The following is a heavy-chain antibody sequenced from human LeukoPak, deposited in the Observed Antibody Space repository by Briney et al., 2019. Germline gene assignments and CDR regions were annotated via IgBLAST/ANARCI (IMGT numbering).Heavy chain of an antibody. V-gene: IGHV3-23*01. CDR1: GFSFSIYA. CDR3: AKDGRDSSGWYRNYYDY. Sequence: GGSLRLSCAASGFSFSIYAMSWVRQAPGKGLEWVSVTSAGGSGTYYADSVKGRFTISRDNSKNTLYLQMNSLRAEDTAVYYCAKDGRDSSGWYRNYYDYWGQGALVTVSS. CDR2: TSAGGSGT. D-gene: IGHD6-19*01. J-gene: IGHJ4*02.